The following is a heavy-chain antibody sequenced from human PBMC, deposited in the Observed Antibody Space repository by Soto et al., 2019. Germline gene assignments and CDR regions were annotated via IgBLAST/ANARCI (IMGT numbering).Heavy chain of an antibody. V-gene: IGHV1-2*04. CDR3: ARDWEGPYSISWYGAFYY. D-gene: IGHD6-13*01. CDR1: GYTFTGYY. Sequence: QVQLVQSGAEVKKPGASVKVSCKASGYTFTGYYMHWVRQAPGQGLEWMGWINPNSGGTNYAQKFQGWVTMTRDTSISTAYMELSRLRSDDTAVYYCARDWEGPYSISWYGAFYYWGQGTLVTVSS. J-gene: IGHJ4*02. CDR2: INPNSGGT.